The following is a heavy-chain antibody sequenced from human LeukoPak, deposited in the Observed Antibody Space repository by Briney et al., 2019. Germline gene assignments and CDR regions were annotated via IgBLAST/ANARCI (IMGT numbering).Heavy chain of an antibody. CDR2: VSAYNGNT. J-gene: IGHJ4*02. D-gene: IGHD1-7*01. Sequence: ASVKVSCKASGYSFTSYGINWVRQAPGQGLEWMGWVSAYNGNTNYAQKLQGRVTMTTDTSTSTAYMELRSLRSDDTAVYYCARKGPGTVHDYWGQGTLVTVSS. CDR3: ARKGPGTVHDY. CDR1: GYSFTSYG. V-gene: IGHV1-18*01.